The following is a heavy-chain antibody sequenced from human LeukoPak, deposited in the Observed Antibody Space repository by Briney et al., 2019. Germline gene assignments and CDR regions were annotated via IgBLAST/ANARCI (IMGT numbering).Heavy chain of an antibody. Sequence: GGSLRLSCAASGFTFSSCGMSWVRQAPGKGLEWVSAISGSGGSTYYADSVKGRFTISRDNSKNTLYLQMNSLRAEDTAVYYCAKEGTKRDDYYDSSGYPLYFDYWGQGTLVTVSS. J-gene: IGHJ4*02. D-gene: IGHD3-22*01. CDR3: AKEGTKRDDYYDSSGYPLYFDY. CDR2: ISGSGGST. CDR1: GFTFSSCG. V-gene: IGHV3-23*01.